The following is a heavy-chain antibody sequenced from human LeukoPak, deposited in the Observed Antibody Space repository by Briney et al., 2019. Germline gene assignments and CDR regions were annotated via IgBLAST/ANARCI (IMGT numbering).Heavy chain of an antibody. Sequence: PSETLSLTCTVSGGSISSYYWSWIRQPPGKGLEWIGYIYYSGSTNYNPSLKSRVTISVDTSKNQFSLKLSSVTAADTAVYCCARDRGIYDFWSGYTFYGMDVWGQGTTVTVSS. D-gene: IGHD3-3*01. CDR2: IYYSGST. CDR1: GGSISSYY. CDR3: ARDRGIYDFWSGYTFYGMDV. J-gene: IGHJ6*02. V-gene: IGHV4-59*01.